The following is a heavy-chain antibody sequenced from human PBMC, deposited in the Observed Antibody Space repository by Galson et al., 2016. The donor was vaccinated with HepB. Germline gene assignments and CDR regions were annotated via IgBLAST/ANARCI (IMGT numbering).Heavy chain of an antibody. CDR3: ARGLKDDYVWGSYRYWVY. CDR2: MNPDSGNT. D-gene: IGHD3-16*02. CDR1: GYPFTSHD. Sequence: SVKVSCKASGYPFTSHDISWVRQATGQGLEWMGWMNPDSGNTGYAQKFQGRVTMTRNTSISTAYMELSSLRSEDTAVYYCARGLKDDYVWGSYRYWVYWGQGTLVTVSS. V-gene: IGHV1-8*01. J-gene: IGHJ4*02.